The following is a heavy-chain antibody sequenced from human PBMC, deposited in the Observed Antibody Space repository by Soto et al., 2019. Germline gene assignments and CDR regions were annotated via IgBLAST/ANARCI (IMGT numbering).Heavy chain of an antibody. D-gene: IGHD7-27*01. CDR3: ARAGREFYYYYGMDV. Sequence: SETLSLTCAVYGGSVSSGRYYWSWIRQPPGKGLESIGYIYYSGTTNYNPSLKSRVTISVDTSKNQFSLTLSSVTAADTAVYYCARAGREFYYYYGMDVWGQGTTVTVSS. CDR1: GGSVSSGRYY. CDR2: IYYSGTT. J-gene: IGHJ6*02. V-gene: IGHV4-61*01.